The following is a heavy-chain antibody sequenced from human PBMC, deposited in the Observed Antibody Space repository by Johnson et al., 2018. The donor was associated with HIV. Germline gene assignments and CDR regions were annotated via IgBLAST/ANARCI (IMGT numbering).Heavy chain of an antibody. D-gene: IGHD3-22*01. J-gene: IGHJ3*01. Sequence: QVQLVESGGGVVQPGGSLRLSCAASGFTFSSYGMHWVRQAPGKGLEWVAFIHYDGSNKYYTDSVKGRFPISRDNSKNTLYLQMNSLRAEDTAVYYCARGDYYDSSGPWVDAFDVWGQGTMVTVSS. V-gene: IGHV3-30*02. CDR2: IHYDGSNK. CDR1: GFTFSSYG. CDR3: ARGDYYDSSGPWVDAFDV.